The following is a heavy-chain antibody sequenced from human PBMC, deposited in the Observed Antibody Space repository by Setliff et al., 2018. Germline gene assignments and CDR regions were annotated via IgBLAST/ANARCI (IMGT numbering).Heavy chain of an antibody. CDR3: ARHVGIRGRGYNYYYYYMDV. CDR1: GGSLRDSAIF. CDR2: TYYNGDT. J-gene: IGHJ6*03. D-gene: IGHD3-10*01. V-gene: IGHV4-39*01. Sequence: SETLSLTCTVSGGSLRDSAIFWGWIRQPPGKGLEWIGSTYYNGDTYYNPSLKSRVTMSVDTSRNQCSLKLSSVTAADTALYYCARHVGIRGRGYNYYYYYMDVWGKGTTVTVS.